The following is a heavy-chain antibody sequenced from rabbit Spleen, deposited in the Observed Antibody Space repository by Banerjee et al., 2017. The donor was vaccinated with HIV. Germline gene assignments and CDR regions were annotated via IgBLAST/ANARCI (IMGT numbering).Heavy chain of an antibody. D-gene: IGHD5-1*01. Sequence: QEQLEEAGGDLVQPGASLTLTCKASGFDFSNNYGMCWVRQAPGKGLEWIGCINIGDGRLWYASWVNGRFIISRSTSLNTVTLQMTSLTAADTAMYFCARSAFNDGTYWNLWGPGTLVTVS. CDR2: INIGDGRL. J-gene: IGHJ4*01. CDR3: ARSAFNDGTYWNL. V-gene: IGHV1S47*01. CDR1: GFDFSNNYG.